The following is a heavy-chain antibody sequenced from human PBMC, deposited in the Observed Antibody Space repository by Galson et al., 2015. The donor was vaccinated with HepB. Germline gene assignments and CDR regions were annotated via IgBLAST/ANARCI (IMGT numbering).Heavy chain of an antibody. J-gene: IGHJ3*02. CDR3: ARVPLYSSSWGNAFDI. V-gene: IGHV1-18*04. Sequence: SVKVSCKASGYTFTSYGISWVRQAPGQGLEWMGWISAYTGNTNYTQKFQGRVTMTTDTSTSTAYMELRSLRSDDTAVYYCARVPLYSSSWGNAFDIWGQGTMVTVSS. CDR2: ISAYTGNT. CDR1: GYTFTSYG. D-gene: IGHD6-13*01.